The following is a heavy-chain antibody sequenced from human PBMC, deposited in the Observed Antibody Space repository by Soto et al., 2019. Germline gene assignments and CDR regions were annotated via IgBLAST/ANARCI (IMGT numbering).Heavy chain of an antibody. J-gene: IGHJ4*02. CDR1: GFTFSSYA. D-gene: IGHD6-13*01. V-gene: IGHV3-23*01. Sequence: PGGSLRLSCAASGFTFSSYAMSWVRQAPGRGLEWVSAISGSGVNTYYADSVKGRFTISRDNSKNTLYLQMNSLRDEDTAVYYCAKTGGSSWAGDYWGQGTLVTVSS. CDR3: AKTGGSSWAGDY. CDR2: ISGSGVNT.